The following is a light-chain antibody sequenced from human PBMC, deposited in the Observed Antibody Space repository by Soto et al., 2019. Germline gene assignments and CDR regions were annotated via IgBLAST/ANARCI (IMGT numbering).Light chain of an antibody. J-gene: IGKJ2*01. Sequence: DIQMTQSPSSLSASVGDRVTITCRASQSISSYLNWYQQKPGKAPKLLIYAASILQSGVPSRFSGSGSGTDFTLTISSLQPEDFATYYYQQSYSTPPMYTFGQGNKLEIK. CDR2: AAS. CDR3: QQSYSTPPMYT. CDR1: QSISSY. V-gene: IGKV1-39*01.